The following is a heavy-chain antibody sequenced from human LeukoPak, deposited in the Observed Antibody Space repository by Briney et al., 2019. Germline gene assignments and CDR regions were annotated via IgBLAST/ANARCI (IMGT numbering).Heavy chain of an antibody. Sequence: PGGSLRLSCAASEFTFSDYEMNWVRQAPGKGLEWVSYISSSGSAIYYADSVKGRFTISRDNAKNSLYLQMNSLRADDTAVYYCAREASAARLPEYSSSLLKNWGQGTLVTVSS. V-gene: IGHV3-48*03. CDR2: ISSSGSAI. D-gene: IGHD6-6*01. J-gene: IGHJ4*02. CDR3: AREASAARLPEYSSSLLKN. CDR1: EFTFSDYE.